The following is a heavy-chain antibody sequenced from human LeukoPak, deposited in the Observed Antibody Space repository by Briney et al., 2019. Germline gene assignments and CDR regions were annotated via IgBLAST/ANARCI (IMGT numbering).Heavy chain of an antibody. J-gene: IGHJ4*02. Sequence: GGSLRLSCAASGFTFSSYAMHWVRQAPGKGLEWVAVISYDGSNKYYADSVKGRFTTSRDNSKNTLYLQMNSLRAEDTAVYYCARDKDSSGYYFLPGFDYWGQGTLVTVSS. D-gene: IGHD3-22*01. CDR3: ARDKDSSGYYFLPGFDY. CDR1: GFTFSSYA. CDR2: ISYDGSNK. V-gene: IGHV3-30*01.